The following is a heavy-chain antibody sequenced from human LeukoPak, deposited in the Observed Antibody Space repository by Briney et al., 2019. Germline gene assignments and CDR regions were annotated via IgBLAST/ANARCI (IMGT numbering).Heavy chain of an antibody. CDR2: ISNK. D-gene: IGHD1-1*01. J-gene: IGHJ4*02. V-gene: IGHV3-30*02. Sequence: AGGSLRLSCAASGFTFSSYGMHWVRQAPGKGLEWVAFISNKYYADSVKGRFTISRDNSKNTLYLQMNSLRAEDTAVYYCAKAPPWRDYFDYWGQGTLVTVSS. CDR3: AKAPPWRDYFDY. CDR1: GFTFSSYG.